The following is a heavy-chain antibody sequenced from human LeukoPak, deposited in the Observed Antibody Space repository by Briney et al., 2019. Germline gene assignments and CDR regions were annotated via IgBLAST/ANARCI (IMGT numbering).Heavy chain of an antibody. J-gene: IGHJ4*02. D-gene: IGHD4-17*01. V-gene: IGHV3-30*18. Sequence: PGGSLRLSCAASGFTFSSYGMHWVRQAPGKGLEWVAVISYDGSNKYYADSVKGRFTISRDNSKNTLYPQMNSLRAEDTAVYYCAKDQSPYGDYVVSYWGQGTLVTVSS. CDR3: AKDQSPYGDYVVSY. CDR2: ISYDGSNK. CDR1: GFTFSSYG.